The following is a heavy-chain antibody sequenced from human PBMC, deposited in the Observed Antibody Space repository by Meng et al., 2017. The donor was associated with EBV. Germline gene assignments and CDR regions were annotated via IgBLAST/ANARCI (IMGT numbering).Heavy chain of an antibody. J-gene: IGHJ4*02. CDR2: IIPIFGTA. D-gene: IGHD6-13*01. CDR1: GGGFSSYA. CDR3: ARAEIAAAGRLDY. V-gene: IGHV1-69*06. Sequence: QGQLVQSGAGVKKPGSSVKVCCQVSGGGFSSYAISGGRQAPGQGLEWMGGIIPIFGTANYAQKFQGRVTITADKSTSTAYMELSSLRSEDTAVYYCARAEIAAAGRLDYWGQGTLVTVSS.